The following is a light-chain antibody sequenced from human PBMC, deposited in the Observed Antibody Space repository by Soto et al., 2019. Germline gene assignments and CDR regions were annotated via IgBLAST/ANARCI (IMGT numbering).Light chain of an antibody. CDR1: QSISSY. CDR2: AAS. V-gene: IGKV1-39*01. Sequence: DIQMTQSPSSLSASVGDRVTITCRASQSISSYLNWYQQKPGKAPQLLIYAASSLQSGGPSRFSGSGSGTEFTLTISSLQPEDVATYDCQQSYSTPGTCGQGTKLESK. J-gene: IGKJ2*01. CDR3: QQSYSTPGT.